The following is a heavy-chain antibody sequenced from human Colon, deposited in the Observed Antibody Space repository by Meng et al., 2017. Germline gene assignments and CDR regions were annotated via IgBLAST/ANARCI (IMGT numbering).Heavy chain of an antibody. J-gene: IGHJ4*02. CDR1: AGPFSGYY. CDR2: INHSGDT. Sequence: PLQQWCAGLLKPSETLTLTCAITAGPFSGYYWSWIRQAPGKGLEWIGEINHSGDTHYNPSLKSRGFMSFDTSKKQFSLHLSSVTAADTAVYYCSSLLTLDYWGPGTLVTVSS. CDR3: SSLLTLDY. V-gene: IGHV4-34*02. D-gene: IGHD2-15*01.